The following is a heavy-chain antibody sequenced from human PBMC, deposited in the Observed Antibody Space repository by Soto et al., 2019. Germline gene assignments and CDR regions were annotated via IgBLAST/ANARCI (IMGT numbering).Heavy chain of an antibody. CDR3: AGRPEIHPR. Sequence: QVHLQESGPGLVKPSETLSLTCAISGGSTSSSDWWTWVRQPPGEGLEWIGEIHRAGVTNYNSSLKSRLTISLDHSRNQFSRSLTSVTAADAAVYFCAGRPEIHPRWGQGILVPVSS. V-gene: IGHV4-4*02. CDR2: IHRAGVT. CDR1: GGSTSSSDW. D-gene: IGHD5-18*01. J-gene: IGHJ4*02.